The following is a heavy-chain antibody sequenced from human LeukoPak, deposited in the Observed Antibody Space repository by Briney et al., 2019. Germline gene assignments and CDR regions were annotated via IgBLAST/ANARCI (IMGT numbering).Heavy chain of an antibody. CDR3: ARSCSSTSCYIGGYYYYYYGMDV. D-gene: IGHD2-2*02. V-gene: IGHV4-30-2*01. CDR1: GGSISSGGYS. Sequence: ASQTLSLTCAVSGGSISSGGYSWSWIRQPPGKGLEWIGYIYHSGSTYYNPSLKSRVTISVDKSKNQFSLKLSSVTAADTAVYYCARSCSSTSCYIGGYYYYYYGMDVWGQGTTVTVSS. CDR2: IYHSGST. J-gene: IGHJ6*02.